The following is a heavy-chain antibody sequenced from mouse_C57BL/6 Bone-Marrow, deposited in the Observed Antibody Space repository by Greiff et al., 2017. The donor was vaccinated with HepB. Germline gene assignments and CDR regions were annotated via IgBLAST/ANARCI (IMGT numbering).Heavy chain of an antibody. D-gene: IGHD1-1*01. J-gene: IGHJ4*01. V-gene: IGHV1-74*01. CDR2: IHPSDSDT. Sequence: QVQLQQPGAELVKPGASVKVSCKASGYTFTSYWMHWVKQRPGQGLEWIGRIHPSDSDTNYNQKFKGKATLTVDKSSSTAYMQLGSLTSEDSAVYYCAIKRGITTVVAHYYAMDYWGQGTSVTVSS. CDR3: AIKRGITTVVAHYYAMDY. CDR1: GYTFTSYW.